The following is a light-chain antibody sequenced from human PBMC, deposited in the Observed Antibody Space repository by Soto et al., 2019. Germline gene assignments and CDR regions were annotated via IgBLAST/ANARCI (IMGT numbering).Light chain of an antibody. J-gene: IGKJ1*01. CDR2: GAS. CDR3: QQYNNWPRT. V-gene: IGKV3-15*01. CDR1: QSVSSN. Sequence: EIVMTQSPGTLSVSPGERATLSCRASQSVSSNLAWYQQKPGQAPRLLIYGASTRATGIPARFRGSRSRTEFPLTLSSLQSEYFAVYYCQQYNNWPRTFGERTRVEIK.